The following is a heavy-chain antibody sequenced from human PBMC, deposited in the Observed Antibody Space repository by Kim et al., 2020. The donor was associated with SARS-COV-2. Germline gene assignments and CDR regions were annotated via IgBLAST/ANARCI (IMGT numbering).Heavy chain of an antibody. D-gene: IGHD2-15*01. V-gene: IGHV3-23*01. CDR3: ARALFGGFEY. J-gene: IGHJ4*02. CDR1: GFTFSTYG. Sequence: GGSLRLSCTASGFTFSTYGMSWVRQTPGKGPESVSGISGSGHTTYYADSVKGRFTISRDNSKSTLSLQMNSLRVEDTAVYFCARALFGGFEYWSQGNLVT. CDR2: ISGSGHTT.